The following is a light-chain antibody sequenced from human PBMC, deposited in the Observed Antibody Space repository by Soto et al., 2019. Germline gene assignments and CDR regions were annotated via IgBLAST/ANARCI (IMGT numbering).Light chain of an antibody. CDR2: AAS. CDR3: QQANVFPLT. J-gene: IGKJ4*01. Sequence: DIQMTQSPSSVSASVGDRVTITCRASQAIGNWLAWYQQKPGKAPKLIIFAASSLQSGVPSRFSGSGSGSDFTLTISSLQPEDFATCYCQQANVFPLTFGGGTTVQTK. V-gene: IGKV1-12*01. CDR1: QAIGNW.